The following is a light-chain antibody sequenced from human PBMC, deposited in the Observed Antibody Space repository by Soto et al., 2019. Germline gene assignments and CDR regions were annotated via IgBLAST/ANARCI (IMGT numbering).Light chain of an antibody. J-gene: IGLJ3*02. CDR2: EVD. Sequence: QSVLTQPASVSGSPGQSITISCSGTSSDTGGYKYVSWYQQPPGKVPKLLIYEVDNRPSGVSDRFSASKSGNTASLTISGLQAEDEGDYYCNSYSSSGTHWVFGGGTKLTVL. V-gene: IGLV2-14*01. CDR1: SSDTGGYKY. CDR3: NSYSSSGTHWV.